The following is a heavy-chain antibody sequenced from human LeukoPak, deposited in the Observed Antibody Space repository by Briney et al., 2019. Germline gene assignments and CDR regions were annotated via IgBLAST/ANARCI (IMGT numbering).Heavy chain of an antibody. D-gene: IGHD3-10*01. CDR3: ARAGFMVRGVIT. CDR2: IYSGGST. J-gene: IGHJ4*02. CDR1: GFTVSSNY. Sequence: GVSLRLSCAASGFTVSSNYMSWVRQAPGKGLEWVSVIYSGGSTYYADSVKGRFTISRDNSKNTLYLQMNSLRAEDTAVYYCARAGFMVRGVITWGQGTLVTVSS. V-gene: IGHV3-66*02.